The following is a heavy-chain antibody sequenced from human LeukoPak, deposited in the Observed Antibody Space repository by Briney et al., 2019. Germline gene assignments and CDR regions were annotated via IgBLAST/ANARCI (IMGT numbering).Heavy chain of an antibody. D-gene: IGHD5-12*01. CDR3: ARYDRVDIVYYGMDV. V-gene: IGHV3-11*01. CDR1: GGSFSGYY. CDR2: ISSSGSTI. Sequence: KASETLSLTCAVYGGSFSGYYWSWIRQPPGKGLEWVSYISSSGSTIYYADSVKGRFTISRDNAKNSLYLQMNSLRAEDTAVYYCARYDRVDIVYYGMDVWGQGTTVTVSS. J-gene: IGHJ6*02.